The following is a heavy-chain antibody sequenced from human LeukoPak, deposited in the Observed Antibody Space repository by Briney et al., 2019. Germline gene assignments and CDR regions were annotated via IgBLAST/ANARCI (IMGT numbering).Heavy chain of an antibody. CDR1: GYTFPTSS. Sequence: ASVNVSCKASGYTFPTSSITWVRQAPGKRLEWMGWISPNSANTYYVQKLQGRVTMTTDTSTSTAYMELRSLTSDDTAVYYCARVRDSSNWWGPFDVWGQGTMVTVSS. V-gene: IGHV1-18*01. D-gene: IGHD6-13*01. CDR2: ISPNSANT. J-gene: IGHJ3*01. CDR3: ARVRDSSNWWGPFDV.